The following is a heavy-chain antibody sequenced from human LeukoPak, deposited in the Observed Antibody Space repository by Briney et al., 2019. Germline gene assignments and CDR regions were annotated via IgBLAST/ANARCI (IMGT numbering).Heavy chain of an antibody. J-gene: IGHJ4*02. CDR3: ARDTYSSFDEEYYFDY. V-gene: IGHV4-61*01. D-gene: IGHD5-12*01. Sequence: SETLSLTCTVSGGSVSSGSYYWSWIRQPPGKGLEWIGYIYYSGSTNYNPSLKSRVTISVDTSKNQFSLKLSSVTAADTAVYYCARDTYSSFDEEYYFDYWGQGTLVTVSS. CDR1: GGSVSSGSYY. CDR2: IYYSGST.